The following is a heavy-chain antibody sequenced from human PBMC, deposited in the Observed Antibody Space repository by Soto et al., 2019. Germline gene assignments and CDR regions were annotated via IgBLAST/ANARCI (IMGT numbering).Heavy chain of an antibody. J-gene: IGHJ6*02. CDR1: GGTFSSYA. CDR3: AREAEEGIAAAGTAYYGMDV. D-gene: IGHD6-13*01. CDR2: IIPIFGTA. V-gene: IGHV1-69*06. Sequence: SVKVSCKASGGTFSSYAISWVRQAPGQGLEWMGGIIPIFGTANYAQKFQGRVTITADKSTSTAYMELSSLRSEETAVYYCAREAEEGIAAAGTAYYGMDVWGQGTTVTVSS.